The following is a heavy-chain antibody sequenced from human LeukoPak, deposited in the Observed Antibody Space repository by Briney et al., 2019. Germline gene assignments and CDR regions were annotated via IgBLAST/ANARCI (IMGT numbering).Heavy chain of an antibody. Sequence: GESLKISCQGSGYSFNTYWIGWLRQMPGKGLEWMGIIYPGDSDTKYSPSFQGQVTISADKYISTAYLQRSSLKASDTAMYYCARPQEFGRIGMNAFDIWGQGTMVTVSP. D-gene: IGHD3-16*01. CDR2: IYPGDSDT. CDR3: ARPQEFGRIGMNAFDI. J-gene: IGHJ3*02. V-gene: IGHV5-51*01. CDR1: GYSFNTYW.